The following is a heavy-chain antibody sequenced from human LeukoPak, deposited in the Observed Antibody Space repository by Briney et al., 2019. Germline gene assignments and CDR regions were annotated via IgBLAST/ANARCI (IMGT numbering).Heavy chain of an antibody. V-gene: IGHV4-38-2*02. Sequence: SETLSLTCTVSGYSITSGQYWGWIRQPPEKGLEWIGTIFHSGSTNYNPSLKSRVTISVDTSKNQFSLKLSSVTAADTAVYYCARGYSYGSGPYYYYYYMDVWGKGTTVTISS. CDR2: IFHSGST. CDR3: ARGYSYGSGPYYYYYYMDV. J-gene: IGHJ6*03. D-gene: IGHD5-18*01. CDR1: GYSITSGQY.